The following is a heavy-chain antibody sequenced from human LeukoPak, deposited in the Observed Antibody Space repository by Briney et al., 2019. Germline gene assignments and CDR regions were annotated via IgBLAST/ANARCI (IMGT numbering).Heavy chain of an antibody. CDR1: GFTFSRYS. D-gene: IGHD3-22*01. CDR2: ISTTSRYI. J-gene: IGHJ4*02. Sequence: GGSLRLSCAASGFTFSRYSMNWVRQAPGKGLEWVSSISTTSRYIYYADSVQGRFTVTRDNAKNSLYLQMNSLRAEDTAVYYCARDDRYYYDSSGYWGFDYWGQGTLVTVSS. CDR3: ARDDRYYYDSSGYWGFDY. V-gene: IGHV3-21*01.